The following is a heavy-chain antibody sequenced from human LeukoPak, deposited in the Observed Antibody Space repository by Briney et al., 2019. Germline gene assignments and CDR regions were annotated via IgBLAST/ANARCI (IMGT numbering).Heavy chain of an antibody. CDR3: AREVGASEIDY. CDR2: ISSSGSTI. J-gene: IGHJ4*02. V-gene: IGHV3-48*03. CDR1: GFTFSSYE. Sequence: GGSLRLSCAASGFTFSSYEMNWVRQAPGKGLELVSYISSSGSTIYYADSVKGRFTISRDNAKNSLYLQMNSLRAEDTAVYYCAREVGASEIDYWGQGTLVTVSS. D-gene: IGHD1-26*01.